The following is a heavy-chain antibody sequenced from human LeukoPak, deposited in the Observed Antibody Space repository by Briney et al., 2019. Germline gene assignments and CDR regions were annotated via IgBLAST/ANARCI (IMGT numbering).Heavy chain of an antibody. Sequence: PGGSLRLSCAASGFTFSSYSMNWVRPAPGKGLEWVSSISSSSSYIYYADSVKGRFTISRDNAKNSLYLQMNSLRAEDTAVYYCARDFYEWETYSPQYRLFGYWGQGTLVTVSS. V-gene: IGHV3-21*01. D-gene: IGHD1-26*01. CDR1: GFTFSSYS. J-gene: IGHJ4*02. CDR2: ISSSSSYI. CDR3: ARDFYEWETYSPQYRLFGY.